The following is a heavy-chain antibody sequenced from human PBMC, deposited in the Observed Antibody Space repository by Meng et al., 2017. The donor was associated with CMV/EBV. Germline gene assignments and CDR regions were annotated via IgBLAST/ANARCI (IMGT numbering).Heavy chain of an antibody. D-gene: IGHD3-22*01. CDR1: GSPVSTCGLG. V-gene: IGHV2-5*02. J-gene: IGHJ4*02. CDR3: ARLYDSSGYYLGYFDY. CDR2: IYWDDDK. Sequence: HIPLNSSSPTLMRPTLALARSCALSGSPVSTCGLGVGVIRQPPGKALEWLARIYWDDDKRYSPSLKSRLTITKDTSKNQVVLTMTNMDPVDTATYYCARLYDSSGYYLGYFDYWGQGTLVTVSS.